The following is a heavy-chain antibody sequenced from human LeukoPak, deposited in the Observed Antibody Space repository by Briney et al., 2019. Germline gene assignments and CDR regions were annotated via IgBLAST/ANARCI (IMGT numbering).Heavy chain of an antibody. CDR3: ARDSVDTAMVSTIST. J-gene: IGHJ5*02. Sequence: ASVKVSCKAPGYTFTSYYMHWVRQAPGQGLEWMGIINPSGGSTSYAQKFQGRVTMTRDTSTSTVYMELSSLRSEDTAVYYCARDSVDTAMVSTISTWGQGTLVTVSS. CDR2: INPSGGST. V-gene: IGHV1-46*01. D-gene: IGHD5-18*01. CDR1: GYTFTSYY.